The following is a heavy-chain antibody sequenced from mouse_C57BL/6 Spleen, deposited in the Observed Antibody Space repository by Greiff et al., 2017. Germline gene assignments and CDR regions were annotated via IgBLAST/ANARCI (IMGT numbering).Heavy chain of an antibody. V-gene: IGHV14-2*01. CDR1: GFNIKDYY. D-gene: IGHD2-5*01. CDR3: APAYCSNYGFAY. J-gene: IGHJ3*01. Sequence: VQLQQSGAELVKPGASVKLSCTASGFNIKDYYMHWVKQRTEQGLEWIGRIDPEDGETKYAPQFQGKATITADTSSNPAYLQLSSLTSEDTAVYYCAPAYCSNYGFAYWGQGTLVTVAA. CDR2: IDPEDGET.